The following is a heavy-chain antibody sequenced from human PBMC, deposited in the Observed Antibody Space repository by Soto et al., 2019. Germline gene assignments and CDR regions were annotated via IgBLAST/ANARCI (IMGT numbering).Heavy chain of an antibody. CDR3: EHRRSTYYYDSTFDP. CDR1: QRSISSYW. J-gene: IGHJ5*02. V-gene: IGHV3-7*03. CDR2: INQDGSEK. D-gene: IGHD3-22*01. Sequence: GGSLRLSCVVSQRSISSYWMTWVRQAPGKGLECVANINQDGSEKYYEDSVKGRFTITKDTSKNQVVLTMTNMDPVDTATYFFEHRRSTYYYDSTFDPLGQGTLVTVSS.